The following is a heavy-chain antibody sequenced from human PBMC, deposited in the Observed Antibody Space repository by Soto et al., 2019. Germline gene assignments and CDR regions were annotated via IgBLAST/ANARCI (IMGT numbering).Heavy chain of an antibody. CDR2: ISGSGTTI. D-gene: IGHD6-19*01. CDR3: ARGYTGGWSRGGYFDY. V-gene: IGHV3-48*03. CDR1: GFTFSSYD. J-gene: IGHJ4*02. Sequence: GGSLRLSCVASGFTFSSYDMNRVRQAPGKGPEWVSHISGSGTTIYYADSVRGRFTISRDNAKNSLYLQMNSLRAEDRAIYYCARGYTGGWSRGGYFDYWGQGTLVTVSS.